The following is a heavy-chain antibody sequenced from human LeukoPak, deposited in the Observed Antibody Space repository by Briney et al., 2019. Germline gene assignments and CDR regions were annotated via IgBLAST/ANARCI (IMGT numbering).Heavy chain of an antibody. Sequence: PGGSLRLSCAASGFTFSSYAMSWVRHAPGKGLGLVSAISGSGGSTYYADSVKGRFTISRDNSKNTLYLQMNSLRAEDTAVYYCAKVNEDIVVVVAAPVFDYWGQGTLVTVSS. CDR3: AKVNEDIVVVVAAPVFDY. J-gene: IGHJ4*02. CDR2: ISGSGGST. D-gene: IGHD2-15*01. V-gene: IGHV3-23*01. CDR1: GFTFSSYA.